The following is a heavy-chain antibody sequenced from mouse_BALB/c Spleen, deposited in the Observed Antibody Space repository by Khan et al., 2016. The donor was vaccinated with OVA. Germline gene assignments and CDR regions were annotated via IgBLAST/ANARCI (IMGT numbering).Heavy chain of an antibody. J-gene: IGHJ3*01. D-gene: IGHD1-1*01. CDR3: VNHGSSSAWFSY. CDR2: INPSTDYA. V-gene: IGHV1-7*01. Sequence: QVQLQQSGAELAKPGASMKMSCKASGYTFTSYWMHWVKQRPGQGLEWIGYINPSTDYAEYNQKFKDKATFTADKSSSTAYMQLTSLTSEDSAVYYCVNHGSSSAWFSYWCQGTLVTVSA. CDR1: GYTFTSYW.